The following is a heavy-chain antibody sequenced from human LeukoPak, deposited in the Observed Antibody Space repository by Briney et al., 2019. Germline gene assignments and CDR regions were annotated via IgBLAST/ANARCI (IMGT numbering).Heavy chain of an antibody. J-gene: IGHJ4*02. CDR2: FSNTVDGT. CDR1: GFTFSNYA. V-gene: IGHV3-23*01. Sequence: GGSLRLSCAASGFTFSNYAMSWVRQAPGKGLEWVSGFSNTVDGTYYADSVKGRFTIARDNSKNTLYLQMNSLRAEDTAVYYCARGQYCSAASCYSPYFFDHWGQGTLVTVSS. CDR3: ARGQYCSAASCYSPYFFDH. D-gene: IGHD2-15*01.